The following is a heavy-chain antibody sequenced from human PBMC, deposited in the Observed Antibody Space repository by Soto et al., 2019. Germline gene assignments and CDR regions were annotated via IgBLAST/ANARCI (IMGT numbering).Heavy chain of an antibody. CDR3: AKDMGPWIQLWFWSVGDY. V-gene: IGHV3-30*18. D-gene: IGHD5-18*01. Sequence: QVQLVESGGGVVQPGRSLRLSCAASGFTFSNYGMHWVRQAPGKGLEWVAVISYDGSNKYYGDSVKGRFTISRDNSKNTLYLQMNSLRPEDTAVYYCAKDMGPWIQLWFWSVGDYWGQGTLVTVSS. J-gene: IGHJ4*02. CDR2: ISYDGSNK. CDR1: GFTFSNYG.